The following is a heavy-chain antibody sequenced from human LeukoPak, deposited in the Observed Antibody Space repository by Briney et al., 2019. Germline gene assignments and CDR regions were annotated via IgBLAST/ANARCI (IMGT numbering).Heavy chain of an antibody. CDR2: ISYDGSNK. CDR1: GFTFSSYA. Sequence: GGSLRLSCAASGFTFSSYAMHWVRQAPGKGLEWVAVISYDGSNKYYADSVKGRFTISRDNSKNTLYLQMNSLRAEDTAVYYCARPYESYSGSYYFDYWGQGTLVTVSS. CDR3: ARPYESYSGSYYFDY. V-gene: IGHV3-30-3*01. D-gene: IGHD1-26*01. J-gene: IGHJ4*02.